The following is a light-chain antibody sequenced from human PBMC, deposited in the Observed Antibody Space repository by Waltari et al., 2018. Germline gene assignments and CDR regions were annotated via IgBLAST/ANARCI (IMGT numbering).Light chain of an antibody. CDR3: SSYASSTIVV. CDR2: DVS. V-gene: IGLV2-14*03. J-gene: IGLJ2*01. Sequence: QSALTQPASVSGSPGQAITISCTGTISDVGGSTNVSWYQQPPGKAPRLMIYDVSDRPSGVSNRFSGSKSGNTASLTISGLQAEDEADYYCSSYASSTIVVFGGGTKLTVL. CDR1: ISDVGGSTN.